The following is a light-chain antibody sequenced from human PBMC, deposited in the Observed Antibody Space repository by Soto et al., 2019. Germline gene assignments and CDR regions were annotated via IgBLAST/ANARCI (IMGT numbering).Light chain of an antibody. CDR1: QSVPRSY. J-gene: IGKJ5*01. CDR2: DAS. Sequence: EIVLTQSPGTLSLSPGERATLSCRASQSVPRSYLAWYQQRPGQAPRLLIYDASSRATGIADRYSGSESGTDFTLTISSLESEDCAVYFCHLYFWSPITFGQGTRLEIK. CDR3: HLYFWSPIT. V-gene: IGKV3-20*01.